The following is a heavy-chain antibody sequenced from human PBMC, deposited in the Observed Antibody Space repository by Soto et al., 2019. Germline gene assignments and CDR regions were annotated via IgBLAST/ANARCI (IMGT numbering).Heavy chain of an antibody. CDR1: GFTFDDYA. CDR3: AKGYCSSTSCYPAGMDV. Sequence: GGSLRLSCAASGFTFDDYAMHWVRQAPGKSLEWVSGISWNSGSIGYADSVKGRFTISRDNAKNSLYLQMNSLRAEGTALYYCAKGYCSSTSCYPAGMDVWGQGTLVTVSS. CDR2: ISWNSGSI. D-gene: IGHD2-2*01. J-gene: IGHJ6*02. V-gene: IGHV3-9*01.